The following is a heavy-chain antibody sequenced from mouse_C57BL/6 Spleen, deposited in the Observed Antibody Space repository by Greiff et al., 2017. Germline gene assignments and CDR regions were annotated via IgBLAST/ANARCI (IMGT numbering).Heavy chain of an antibody. J-gene: IGHJ3*01. CDR1: GYAFSSCW. CDR2: IYPGDGGT. V-gene: IGHV1-80*01. CDR3: ARWGYDD. Sequence: VQLQQSGAELVKPGASVKISCNASGYAFSSCWLRWLKQRPREGLVGIGQIYPGDGGTNYNGKFKGKATLTADTSASPVYMKLSSLTTEDTAVYFCARWGYDDWGQGTLLTVSA. D-gene: IGHD2-3*01.